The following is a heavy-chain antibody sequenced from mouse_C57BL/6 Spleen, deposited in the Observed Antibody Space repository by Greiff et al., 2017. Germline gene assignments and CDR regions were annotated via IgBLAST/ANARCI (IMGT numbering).Heavy chain of an antibody. J-gene: IGHJ3*01. Sequence: QVKLQQSGAELMKPGASVKLSCKATGYTFTGYWIEWVKQRPGHGLEWIGEILPGSGSTNYNEKFKGTATFTADTSSNTAYMQLSSLTTEDSAIYYCARSIYYDYPPWFAYWGQGTLVTVSA. D-gene: IGHD2-4*01. V-gene: IGHV1-9*01. CDR2: ILPGSGST. CDR1: GYTFTGYW. CDR3: ARSIYYDYPPWFAY.